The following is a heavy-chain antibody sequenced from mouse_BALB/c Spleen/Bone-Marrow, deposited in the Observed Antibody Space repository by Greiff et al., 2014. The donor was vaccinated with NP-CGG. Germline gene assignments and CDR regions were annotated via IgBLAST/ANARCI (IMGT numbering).Heavy chain of an antibody. CDR2: IYPGGGYT. CDR1: GYTFTNYY. Sequence: VQLQESGAELVRPGTSVKMSCKAAGYTFTNYYIGWVKQRPGHGLEWIGHIYPGGGYTNYNENFKGKATLTADTSSSTAYMQLDSLTSESSASYNYARRGNDCAMDYWGQGTSVTVSS. D-gene: IGHD2-1*01. CDR3: ARRGNDCAMDY. J-gene: IGHJ4*01. V-gene: IGHV1-63*02.